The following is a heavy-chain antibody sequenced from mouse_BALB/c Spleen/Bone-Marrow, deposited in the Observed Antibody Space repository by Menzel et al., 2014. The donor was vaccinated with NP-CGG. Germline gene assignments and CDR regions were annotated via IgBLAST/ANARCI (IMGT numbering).Heavy chain of an antibody. CDR3: SCARQLGLAFYAMDY. CDR2: ISTYSGNT. V-gene: IGHV1S137*01. CDR1: GYTFTDYS. J-gene: IGHJ4*01. Sequence: VQVVESGPELVRPGVSVKISCKGSGYTFTDYSMHWVKQSHAKSLEWIGVISTYSGNTNYNQKFKGKATMTVDKSSSTAYMLLHLITSADYDIACYSCARQLGLAFYAMDYWGQGTSVTVSS. D-gene: IGHD3-2*01.